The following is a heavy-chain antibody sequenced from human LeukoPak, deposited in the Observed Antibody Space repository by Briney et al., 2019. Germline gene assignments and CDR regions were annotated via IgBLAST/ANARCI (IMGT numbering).Heavy chain of an antibody. D-gene: IGHD6-19*01. CDR1: GGSISSYY. V-gene: IGHV4-59*08. CDR2: IYNTGST. J-gene: IGHJ5*02. CDR3: ARIAVAATGYNWFDP. Sequence: SETLSLTCTVSGGSISSYYWSWIRQPPGKGLEWIGYIYNTGSTIYNPSLKSRVTISVDTSKNQFSLRLSSVTAADTAVYYCARIAVAATGYNWFDPWGQGTLVTVSS.